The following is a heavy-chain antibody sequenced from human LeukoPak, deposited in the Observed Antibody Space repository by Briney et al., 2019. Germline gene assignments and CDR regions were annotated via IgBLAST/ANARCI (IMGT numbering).Heavy chain of an antibody. CDR1: GFTFSSYS. V-gene: IGHV3-21*04. Sequence: GGSLRLSCSVSGFTFSSYSMNWVRQAPGKGLQWVSSISGGGSYIFYADSVEGRFSVSRDNAKNSVFLQMNSLRVDDTAVYYCAKYMGPGNSDWPFSWGQGTLVTVSS. D-gene: IGHD3-3*02. J-gene: IGHJ5*02. CDR2: ISGGGSYI. CDR3: AKYMGPGNSDWPFS.